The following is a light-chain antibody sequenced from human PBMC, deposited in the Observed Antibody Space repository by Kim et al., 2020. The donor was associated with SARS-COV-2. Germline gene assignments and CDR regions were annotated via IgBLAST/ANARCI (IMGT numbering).Light chain of an antibody. CDR1: QSVAGNH. V-gene: IGKV3-20*01. J-gene: IGKJ2*01. CDR2: GTS. Sequence: WSPGERAPLSCRAGQSVAGNHLAWFQQKPGQAPRLLIYGTSSRATGIPDRFSASESGTDFTLTISRLEPEDFAVYYCQQYDRSPYTFGQGTKLEI. CDR3: QQYDRSPYT.